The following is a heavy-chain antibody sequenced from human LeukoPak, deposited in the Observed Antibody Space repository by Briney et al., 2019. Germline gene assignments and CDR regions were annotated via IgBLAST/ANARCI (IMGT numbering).Heavy chain of an antibody. V-gene: IGHV3-7*01. J-gene: IGHJ4*02. CDR3: ARSYTASGYYNGVAY. CDR2: IKHDGRDK. D-gene: IGHD3-22*01. CDR1: GFTFSNYW. Sequence: GGSLRLSCAASGFTFSNYWMTWVRQTPGKGLDWVATIKHDGRDKHYVDSAKGRFAISRDNANNSLYLQLDSLRVEDTAVYFCARSYTASGYYNGVAYWGQGILVTVSS.